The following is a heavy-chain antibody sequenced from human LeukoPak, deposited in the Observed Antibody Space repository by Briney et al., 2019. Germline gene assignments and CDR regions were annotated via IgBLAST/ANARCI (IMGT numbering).Heavy chain of an antibody. CDR3: ASPPWHYYDSSGYRFDY. CDR2: IYYSGST. D-gene: IGHD3-22*01. Sequence: ETLSLTCAVYGGSFSGDYWSWIRQPPGKGLEWIGSIYYSGSTYYNPSLKGRVTISVDTSKNQFSLKLSSVTAADTAVYYCASPPWHYYDSSGYRFDYWGQGTLVTVSS. J-gene: IGHJ4*02. CDR1: GGSFSGDY. V-gene: IGHV4-34*01.